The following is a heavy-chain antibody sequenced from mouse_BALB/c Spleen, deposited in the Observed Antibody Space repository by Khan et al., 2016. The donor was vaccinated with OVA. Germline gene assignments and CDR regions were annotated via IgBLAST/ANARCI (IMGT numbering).Heavy chain of an antibody. J-gene: IGHJ3*01. CDR3: SREGAVYYGAGLFAD. CDR2: INPSSGYT. Sequence: VQLEEAGAELARPGASVKMSCKASGYTFTSYTMHWVKQRPGQGLEWIGYINPSSGYTNYNQKFKDKATLTADKSSSTAFMQLSILTSEMSAICVSSREGAVYYGAGLFADWGQGTPVTVSA. D-gene: IGHD2-1*01. V-gene: IGHV1-4*01. CDR1: GYTFTSYT.